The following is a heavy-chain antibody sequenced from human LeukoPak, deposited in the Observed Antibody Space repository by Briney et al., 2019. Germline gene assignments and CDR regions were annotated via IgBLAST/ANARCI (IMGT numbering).Heavy chain of an antibody. D-gene: IGHD7-27*01. CDR3: AMPFALWVGY. CDR1: GGSISSYY. CDR2: IYYSGST. J-gene: IGHJ4*02. V-gene: IGHV4-59*12. Sequence: PSETLSLTCTVSGGSISSYYWSWIRQPPGKGLEWIGYIYYSGSTYYNPSLKSRVTISVDTSKNQFSLKLSSVTAADTAVYYCAMPFALWVGYWGQGTLVTVSS.